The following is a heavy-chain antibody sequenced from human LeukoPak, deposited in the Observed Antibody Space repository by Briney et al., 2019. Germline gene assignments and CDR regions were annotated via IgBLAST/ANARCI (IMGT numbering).Heavy chain of an antibody. D-gene: IGHD1-26*01. J-gene: IGHJ4*02. Sequence: PSVKVSCKASGYTFTSYGISWVRQAPGQGLEWMGWNSAYNCNTNYAQKLQGRVTITTDTSTSTAYMELRSLRSDDTAVYYCARLSIVGAFDYWGQGTLVTVSS. CDR3: ARLSIVGAFDY. V-gene: IGHV1-18*01. CDR1: GYTFTSYG. CDR2: NSAYNCNT.